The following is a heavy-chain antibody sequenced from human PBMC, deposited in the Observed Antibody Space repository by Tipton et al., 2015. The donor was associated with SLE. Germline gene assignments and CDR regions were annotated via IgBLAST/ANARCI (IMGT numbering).Heavy chain of an antibody. J-gene: IGHJ5*02. Sequence: TLSLTCTVSGYSISSDYYWGWIRQPPGKGLEWIGSIYHSGSTYYNPSLKSRVTISVGTSKNQFSLKLSSVTAADTAVYYCARQSYPGLVVYAHNWFDPWGQGTLVTVSS. CDR1: GYSISSDYY. CDR2: IYHSGST. V-gene: IGHV4-38-2*02. CDR3: ARQSYPGLVVYAHNWFDP. D-gene: IGHD2-8*02.